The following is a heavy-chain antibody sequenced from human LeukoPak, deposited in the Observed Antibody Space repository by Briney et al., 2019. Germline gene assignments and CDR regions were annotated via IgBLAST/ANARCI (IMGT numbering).Heavy chain of an antibody. D-gene: IGHD3-10*01. J-gene: IGHJ4*02. CDR3: ARDNGLLWFGEPEDFY. V-gene: IGHV1-18*01. CDR1: GYSFVGYG. CDR2: FNPENGNT. Sequence: GSSVKVSCKASGYSFVGYGITWVRQAPGQGLEWMGWFNPENGNTNYAQKVQGRVTMTADTSTSTSYMELRSLRSDDTAVYYCARDNGLLWFGEPEDFYWGQGTLVTVSS.